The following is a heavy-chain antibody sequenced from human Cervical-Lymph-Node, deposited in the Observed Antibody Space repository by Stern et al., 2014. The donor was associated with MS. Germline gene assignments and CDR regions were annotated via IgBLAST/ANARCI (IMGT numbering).Heavy chain of an antibody. CDR1: GFTFSSYC. V-gene: IGHV3-33*01. J-gene: IGHJ4*02. CDR3: ARDRHDLGYCSGGSCYLPDY. Sequence: VQRVVSGGSVVQPGRSLRLACAASGFTFSSYCMHLVRQAPGKGLEWAAVLWYDRSNKYYADSVKGRFTISRDNSKNTLYLQMNSLRAEDTAVYYCARDRHDLGYCSGGSCYLPDYWGQGTLVTVSS. D-gene: IGHD2-15*01. CDR2: LWYDRSNK.